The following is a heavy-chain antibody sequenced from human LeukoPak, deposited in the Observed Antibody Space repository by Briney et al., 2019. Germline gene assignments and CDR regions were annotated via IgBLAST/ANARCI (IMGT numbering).Heavy chain of an antibody. J-gene: IGHJ6*02. D-gene: IGHD3-3*01. Sequence: GGSLRLSCAAPGFTFSSYSMNWVRQAPGKGLEWVSSISSSSSYIYYADSVKGRFTISRDNAKNSLYLQMNSLRAEDTAVYYCARDLAPLPHTYYDFWSGSPNTYGMDVWGQGTTVTVSS. CDR2: ISSSSSYI. CDR3: ARDLAPLPHTYYDFWSGSPNTYGMDV. V-gene: IGHV3-21*01. CDR1: GFTFSSYS.